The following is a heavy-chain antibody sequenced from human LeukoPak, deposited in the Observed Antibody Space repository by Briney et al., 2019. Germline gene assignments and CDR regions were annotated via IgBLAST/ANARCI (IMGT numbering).Heavy chain of an antibody. J-gene: IGHJ6*02. V-gene: IGHV3-48*01. CDR2: IDGGGSPI. Sequence: LPGGSLRLSCAASGFIFSRDSMNWVRQAPGKGLEWVAYIDGGGSPIYYADSVRGRFTISRDNSKNTLYLQMNSLRAEDTAVYYCASGKVYDLPLMDVWGQGTTVTVSS. CDR1: GFIFSRDS. CDR3: ASGKVYDLPLMDV. D-gene: IGHD1-14*01.